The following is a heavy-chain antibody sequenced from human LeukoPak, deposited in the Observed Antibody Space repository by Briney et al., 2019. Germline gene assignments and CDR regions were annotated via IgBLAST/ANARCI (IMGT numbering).Heavy chain of an antibody. CDR3: ARDCSGGSCYSGGIDY. D-gene: IGHD2-15*01. J-gene: IGHJ4*02. Sequence: SETLSLTCTVSGGSIGSYYWSWIRQPAGKGLEWIGRIYTSGSTNYNPSLKSRVTMSVDTSKNQFSLKLSSVTAADTAVYYCARDCSGGSCYSGGIDYWGQGTLVTVSS. V-gene: IGHV4-4*07. CDR2: IYTSGST. CDR1: GGSIGSYY.